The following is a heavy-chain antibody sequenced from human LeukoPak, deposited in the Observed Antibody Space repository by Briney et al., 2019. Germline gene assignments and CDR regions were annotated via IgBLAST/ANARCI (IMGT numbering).Heavy chain of an antibody. CDR3: AEEQQLAPPHWFDL. D-gene: IGHD6-13*01. J-gene: IGHJ5*02. CDR2: IIPIFGTA. V-gene: IGHV1-69*05. CDR1: GGTFSSYA. Sequence: GASVKLSCKASGGTFSSYAISWVRQAPGQGLEWMGGIIPIFGTANYAQKFQGRVTITTDESTSTAYMELSSLRSEDTAVYYCAEEQQLAPPHWFDLWGQGTLVTVSS.